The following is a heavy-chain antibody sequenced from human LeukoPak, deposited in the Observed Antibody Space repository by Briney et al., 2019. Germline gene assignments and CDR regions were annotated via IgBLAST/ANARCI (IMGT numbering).Heavy chain of an antibody. Sequence: SVKVSCKASGGTFSSYAISWVRQAPGQGLEWMGGIIPIFGIANYAQKFQGRVTITTDESTSTAYMELSSLRSEDTAVYYCARAQTSIAARPLDYWGQGTLVTVSS. CDR3: ARAQTSIAARPLDY. D-gene: IGHD6-6*01. CDR1: GGTFSSYA. J-gene: IGHJ4*02. V-gene: IGHV1-69*05. CDR2: IIPIFGIA.